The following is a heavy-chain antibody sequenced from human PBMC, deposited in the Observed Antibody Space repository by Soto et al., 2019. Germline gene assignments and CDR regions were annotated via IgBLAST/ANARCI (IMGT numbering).Heavy chain of an antibody. J-gene: IGHJ6*01. Sequence: QVQLVESGGGVVQPGRSLRLSCAASGFTFSSYGMHWVRQAPGKGLEWVAVISYDGSNKYYADSVKGRFTISRDNSKNTLYLQMNSLRAEDTAVYYCAKDIDTYYYYYYGMDVW. D-gene: IGHD5-18*01. CDR2: ISYDGSNK. V-gene: IGHV3-30*18. CDR1: GFTFSSYG. CDR3: AKDIDTYYYYYYGMDV.